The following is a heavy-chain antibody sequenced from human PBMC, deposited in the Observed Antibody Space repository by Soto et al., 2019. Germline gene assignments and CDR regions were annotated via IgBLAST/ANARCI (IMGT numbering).Heavy chain of an antibody. D-gene: IGHD4-17*01. J-gene: IGHJ4*02. CDR2: ISYDGSNK. CDR3: ARMGPINDDGDWGLDY. CDR1: GFTFSSYA. V-gene: IGHV3-30-3*01. Sequence: QVQLVESGGGVVQPGRSLRLSCAASGFTFSSYAMHWVRQAPGKGLEWVAVISYDGSNKYYADSVKGRFTISRDNSKNTLYLQMNSLRAEDTAVYYCARMGPINDDGDWGLDYWGQGTLVTVSS.